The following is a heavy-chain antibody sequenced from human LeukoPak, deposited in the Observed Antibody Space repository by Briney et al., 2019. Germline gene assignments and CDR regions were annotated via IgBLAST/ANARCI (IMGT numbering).Heavy chain of an antibody. CDR3: ARDVGATPGYFDY. J-gene: IGHJ4*02. Sequence: SETLSLTCTVSGGSISSSSYYWGWVRQPPGKGLEWIGSIYYSGSIYYNPSLKSRVTISADTSKNEFSLKLSSVTAADTAVYYCARDVGATPGYFDYWGQGTLVTVSS. CDR1: GGSISSSSYY. V-gene: IGHV4-39*07. D-gene: IGHD1-26*01. CDR2: IYYSGSI.